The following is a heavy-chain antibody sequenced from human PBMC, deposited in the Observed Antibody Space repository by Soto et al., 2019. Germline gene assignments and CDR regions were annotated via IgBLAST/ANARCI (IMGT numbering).Heavy chain of an antibody. CDR1: GCSISSYY. CDR2: IYYSGST. CDR3: ATFYGDYVSY. J-gene: IGHJ4*02. V-gene: IGHV4-59*08. D-gene: IGHD4-17*01. Sequence: SETLSRTCTHSGCSISSYYWSWIRQPPGKGLEWIGYIYYSGSTNYNPSLKSRVTISVDTSKNQFSLKLSSVTAADTAVYYCATFYGDYVSYWGQGTLVT.